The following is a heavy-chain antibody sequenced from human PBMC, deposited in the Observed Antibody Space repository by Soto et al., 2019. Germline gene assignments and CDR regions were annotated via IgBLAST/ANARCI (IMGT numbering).Heavy chain of an antibody. CDR2: IIPILGIA. CDR3: ATTWASSSSSIGY. V-gene: IGHV1-69*02. CDR1: GGTFSSYT. J-gene: IGHJ4*02. Sequence: ASVKVSCKASGGTFSSYTISWVRQAPGQGLEWMGRIIPILGIANYAQKFQGRVTITADKSTSTAYMELSSLRSEDTAVYYCATTWASSSSSIGYWGQGTLVTVPQ. D-gene: IGHD6-6*01.